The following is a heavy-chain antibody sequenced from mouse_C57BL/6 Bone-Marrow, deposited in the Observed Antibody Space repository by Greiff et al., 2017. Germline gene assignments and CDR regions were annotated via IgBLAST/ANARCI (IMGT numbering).Heavy chain of an antibody. J-gene: IGHJ3*01. CDR2: LSSGGSYT. D-gene: IGHD2-14*01. CDR3: ARQVEYDGFPWFAH. Sequence: EVKLVESGGDLVKPGGSLKLSCAASGFTFSSYGMSWVRQTPDKRLEWVATLSSGGSYTYYPDSVKGRFTISRDNAKNTLYLQMSSLKSEDTAMYYCARQVEYDGFPWFAHWGQGPLVIVSA. CDR1: GFTFSSYG. V-gene: IGHV5-6*01.